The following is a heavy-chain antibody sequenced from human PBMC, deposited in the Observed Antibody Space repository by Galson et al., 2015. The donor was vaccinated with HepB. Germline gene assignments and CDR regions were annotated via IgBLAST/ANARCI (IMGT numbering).Heavy chain of an antibody. Sequence: PALVKPTQTLTLTCAVSGVSLSSNGVGVGWIRQPPGKALEWLAVIYWDYDTRYSPSLKSRLTITKDTSKNQVVLTMTNMDPVDTATYFCAHRRRGYFNAAFDYWGQGTLVTVSS. J-gene: IGHJ4*02. D-gene: IGHD5-12*01. CDR1: GVSLSSNGVG. V-gene: IGHV2-5*02. CDR2: IYWDYDT. CDR3: AHRRRGYFNAAFDY.